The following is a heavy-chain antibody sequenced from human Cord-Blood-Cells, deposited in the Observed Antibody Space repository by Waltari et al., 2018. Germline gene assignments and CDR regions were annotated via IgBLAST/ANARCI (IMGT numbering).Heavy chain of an antibody. Sequence: EVQLVETGGGLIQPGGSLRLSCAASGFTVSSNYTSWVRQAPGKGLEWVSVIYSGGSTYYADSVKGRFTISRDNSKNTLYLQMNSLRAEDTAVYYCASQTTTGDHDYWGQGTLVTVSS. V-gene: IGHV3-53*02. D-gene: IGHD7-27*01. CDR1: GFTVSSNY. CDR3: ASQTTTGDHDY. J-gene: IGHJ4*02. CDR2: IYSGGST.